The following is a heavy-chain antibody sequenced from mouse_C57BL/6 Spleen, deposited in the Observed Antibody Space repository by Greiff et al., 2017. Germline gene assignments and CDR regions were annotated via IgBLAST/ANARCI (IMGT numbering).Heavy chain of an antibody. Sequence: VQLQQSGPELVKPGASVKISCKASGYTFTDYYMNWVKQSHGKSLEWIGDINPNNGGTSYNQKFKGKATLTVDKSSSTAYMELRSLTSEDSAVYYCARWGYYGSSYRYFDVWGTGTTVTVSS. V-gene: IGHV1-26*01. CDR2: INPNNGGT. D-gene: IGHD1-1*01. CDR3: ARWGYYGSSYRYFDV. CDR1: GYTFTDYY. J-gene: IGHJ1*03.